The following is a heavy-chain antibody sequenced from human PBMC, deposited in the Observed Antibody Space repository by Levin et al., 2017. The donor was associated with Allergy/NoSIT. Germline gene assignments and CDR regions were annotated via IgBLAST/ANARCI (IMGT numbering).Heavy chain of an antibody. CDR2: IYYSGST. J-gene: IGHJ2*01. CDR3: ARDPPGTVTTVRLGYFDL. Sequence: SQTLSLTCTVSGGSISSYYWSWIRQPPGKGLEWIGYIYYSGSTNYNPSLKSRVTISVDTSKNQFSLKLSSVTAADTAVYYCARDPPGTVTTVRLGYFDLWGRGTLVTVSS. V-gene: IGHV4-59*01. CDR1: GGSISSYY. D-gene: IGHD4-17*01.